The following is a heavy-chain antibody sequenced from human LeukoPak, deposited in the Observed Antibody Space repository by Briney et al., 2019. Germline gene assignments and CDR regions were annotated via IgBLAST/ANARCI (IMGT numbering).Heavy chain of an antibody. D-gene: IGHD4-17*01. V-gene: IGHV3-23*01. J-gene: IGHJ3*02. Sequence: GGSLRLSCAASRFRFSTFPMGWVRQAPGKGLEWVSGISAGGETTFYADSVKGRFTISRDNSKNTLYLQMNSLRAEDTAVYYCAKDPTTVTNDAFDIWGQGTMVTVSS. CDR1: RFRFSTFP. CDR3: AKDPTTVTNDAFDI. CDR2: ISAGGETT.